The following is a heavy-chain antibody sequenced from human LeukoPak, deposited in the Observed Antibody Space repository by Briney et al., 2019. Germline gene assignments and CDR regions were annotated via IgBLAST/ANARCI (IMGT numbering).Heavy chain of an antibody. V-gene: IGHV4-30-2*01. Sequence: SETLSLTCVVSGASISSGGYSWTWIRQPPGKGLEWIGHLYHTGNTYYNPSLKTRVTISVDRSMNQLSLKVNSLTAADTAVYYCARVRGYSYGPFDYWGQGTLVTVSS. J-gene: IGHJ4*02. CDR3: ARVRGYSYGPFDY. CDR1: GASISSGGYS. CDR2: LYHTGNT. D-gene: IGHD5-18*01.